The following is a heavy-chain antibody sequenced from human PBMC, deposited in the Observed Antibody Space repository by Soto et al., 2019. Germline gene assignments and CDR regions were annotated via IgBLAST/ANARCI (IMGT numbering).Heavy chain of an antibody. CDR3: ARGTDSSSWYGYYYYYGMDV. D-gene: IGHD6-13*01. V-gene: IGHV7-4-1*01. CDR2: INTNTGNP. J-gene: IGHJ6*02. CDR1: GYTFTSYA. Sequence: GASVKVSCKASGYTFTSYAMNWVRQAPGQGLEWMGWINTNTGNPTYAQGFTGRFVFSLDTSVSTAYLQICSLKAEDTAVYYCARGTDSSSWYGYYYYYGMDVWGQGTTVTVS.